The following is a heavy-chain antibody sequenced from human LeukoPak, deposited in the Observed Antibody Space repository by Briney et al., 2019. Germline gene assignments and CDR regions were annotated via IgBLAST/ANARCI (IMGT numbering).Heavy chain of an antibody. Sequence: SATLSLTCTVSGDSINSYHWSWIRQPAGKGLEWIGRIHMSGSTNYNPSLRSRVAISMDNSKNQFSLKLKSVTAADTAVYYCARDDSSRDDSGGYHYWGQGTLVTISS. CDR2: IHMSGST. J-gene: IGHJ4*02. CDR3: ARDDSSRDDSGGYHY. V-gene: IGHV4-4*07. D-gene: IGHD3-22*01. CDR1: GDSINSYH.